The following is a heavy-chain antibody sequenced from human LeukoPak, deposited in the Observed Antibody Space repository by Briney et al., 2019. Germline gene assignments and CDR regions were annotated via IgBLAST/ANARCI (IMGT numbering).Heavy chain of an antibody. CDR2: INPNSGGT. Sequence: ASVKVSCKASGYTFTGYYMHWVRQAPGQGLEWMGWINPNSGGTNYAQKFQGRVTMTRDTSISTAYMELSRLRSDDTAVYYCAREAGLIVVVVAATENFDYWGQGTLVTVSS. CDR1: GYTFTGYY. V-gene: IGHV1-2*02. J-gene: IGHJ4*02. CDR3: AREAGLIVVVVAATENFDY. D-gene: IGHD2-15*01.